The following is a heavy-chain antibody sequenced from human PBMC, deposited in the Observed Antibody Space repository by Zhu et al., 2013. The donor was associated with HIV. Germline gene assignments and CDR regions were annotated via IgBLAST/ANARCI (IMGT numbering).Heavy chain of an antibody. CDR2: INPKSGGT. V-gene: IGHV1-2*02. CDR1: KYTFTGYY. J-gene: IGHJ6*02. CDR3: ARGAAVGFCSSVTCTNDMDV. D-gene: IGHD3-22*01. Sequence: QVQLVQSGAEVKKPGSSVKVSCKASKYTFTGYYIQWVRQAPGQGLEWMGWINPKSGGTHYGQNFQGRVTMTRDTSISTAYLEVNSLRSDDTALYFCARGAAVGFCSSVTCTNDMDVWGQGTTVTVSS.